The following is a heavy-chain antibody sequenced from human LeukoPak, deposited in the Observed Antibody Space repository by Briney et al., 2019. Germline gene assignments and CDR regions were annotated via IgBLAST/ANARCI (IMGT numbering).Heavy chain of an antibody. J-gene: IGHJ5*02. D-gene: IGHD2-2*01. CDR2: IYHSGST. CDR1: GYSISSGYY. CDR3: ARDFFGVVVPAAIWFDP. Sequence: KSSETLSLTCAVSGYSISSGYYWGWIRPPPGEGLEWIGSIYHSGSTYYNPSLKSRVTISVDTSKNQFSLKLSSVTAADTAVYYCARDFFGVVVPAAIWFDPWGQGTLVTVSP. V-gene: IGHV4-38-2*01.